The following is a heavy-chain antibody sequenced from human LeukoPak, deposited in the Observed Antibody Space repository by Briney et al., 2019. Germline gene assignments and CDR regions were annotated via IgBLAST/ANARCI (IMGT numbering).Heavy chain of an antibody. J-gene: IGHJ5*02. CDR2: IYYSGST. D-gene: IGHD6-6*01. V-gene: IGHV4-61*08. CDR1: GGSISSGDYY. CDR3: ARGIAARRPEGNWFDP. Sequence: NPSETLSLTCTVSGGSISSGDYYWSWIRQPPGKGLEWIGYIYYSGSTNYNPSLKSRVTISVDTSKNQFSLKLSSVTAADTAVYYCARGIAARRPEGNWFDPWGQGTLVTVSS.